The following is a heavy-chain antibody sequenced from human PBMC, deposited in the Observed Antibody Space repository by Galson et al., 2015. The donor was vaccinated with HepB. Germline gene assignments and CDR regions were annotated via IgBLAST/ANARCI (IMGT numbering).Heavy chain of an antibody. J-gene: IGHJ4*02. Sequence: SLRLSCAASGFTFSNAWMSWVRQAPGKGLEWVGRIKSKTDGGTTDYAAPVKGRFTISRDDSKNTLYLQMNSLKTEDTAVYYCTTSTYYYDSSGLVWSDYWGQGTLVTVSS. CDR1: GFTFSNAW. CDR3: TTSTYYYDSSGLVWSDY. D-gene: IGHD3-22*01. V-gene: IGHV3-15*01. CDR2: IKSKTDGGTT.